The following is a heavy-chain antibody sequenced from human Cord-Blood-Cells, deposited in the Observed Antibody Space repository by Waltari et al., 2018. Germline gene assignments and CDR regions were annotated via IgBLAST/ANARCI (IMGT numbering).Heavy chain of an antibody. D-gene: IGHD2-2*01. CDR2: IYPGDSDT. Sequence: EVQMVQSGAEVKKHGASLKISCKGSGYSFTSYWIGWVRQMPGKGLAWMGIIYPGDSDTRYSPSFQGQVTISADKSISTAYLQWSSLKASDTAMYYCARGPLGYCSSTSCYDAFDIWGQGTMVTVSS. V-gene: IGHV5-51*01. CDR3: ARGPLGYCSSTSCYDAFDI. J-gene: IGHJ3*02. CDR1: GYSFTSYW.